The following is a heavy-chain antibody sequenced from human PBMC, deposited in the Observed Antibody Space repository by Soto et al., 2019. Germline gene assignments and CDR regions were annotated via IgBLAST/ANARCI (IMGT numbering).Heavy chain of an antibody. D-gene: IGHD2-2*01. Sequence: GGSLRLSCAASGFTFSSYSMNWVRQAPGKGLEWVSSISSSSSYIYYADSVKGRFTISRDNAKNSLYLQMNSPRAEDTAVYYCARAGLGYCSSTSCSNFDYWGQGTLVTVSS. J-gene: IGHJ4*02. CDR3: ARAGLGYCSSTSCSNFDY. CDR2: ISSSSSYI. CDR1: GFTFSSYS. V-gene: IGHV3-21*01.